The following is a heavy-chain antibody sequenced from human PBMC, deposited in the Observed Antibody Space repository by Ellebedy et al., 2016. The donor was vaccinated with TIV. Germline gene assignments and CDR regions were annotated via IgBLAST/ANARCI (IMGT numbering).Heavy chain of an antibody. D-gene: IGHD2-2*01. J-gene: IGHJ6*02. CDR2: INPSRDST. CDR1: GYTFNSYY. Sequence: ASVKVSCXASGYTFNSYYIHWVRQAPGQGLEWMGIINPSRDSTTYAQKFQGRVTVTKDTSTATVYMELSSLKSEDTAVYYCARGVLSVAMYQARNYGMDVWGQGTTVTVSS. V-gene: IGHV1-46*02. CDR3: ARGVLSVAMYQARNYGMDV.